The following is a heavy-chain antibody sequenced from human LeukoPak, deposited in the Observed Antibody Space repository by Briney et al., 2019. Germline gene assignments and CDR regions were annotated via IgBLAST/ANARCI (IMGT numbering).Heavy chain of an antibody. CDR1: GGSISSYY. V-gene: IGHV4-59*01. CDR3: ARCHGYSSGWYCGDFDY. D-gene: IGHD6-19*01. J-gene: IGHJ4*02. CDR2: IYYSGST. Sequence: SETLSLTCTVSGGSISSYYWSWIRQPPGKGLEWIGYIYYSGSTNYNPSLKSRVTISVDTSKNQFSLKLSSVTAADTAVYYCARCHGYSSGWYCGDFDYWGQGTLVTVSS.